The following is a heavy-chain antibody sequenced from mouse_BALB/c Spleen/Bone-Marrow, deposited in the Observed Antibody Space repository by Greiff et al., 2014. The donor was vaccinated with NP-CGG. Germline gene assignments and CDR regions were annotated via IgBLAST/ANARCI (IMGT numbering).Heavy chain of an antibody. CDR2: ILPGSGST. CDR3: ARKEGYDGYPDY. V-gene: IGHV1-9*01. Sequence: QVQLQQPGAELMKPGASVKISCKATGYTFSSYWIEWVKQRAGHGLEWIGEILPGSGSTNYNEKFKGKATFTADTSSNTAYMQLSSLTSEDSAVYYCARKEGYDGYPDYWGQGTTLTVSS. CDR1: GYTFSSYW. D-gene: IGHD2-3*01. J-gene: IGHJ2*01.